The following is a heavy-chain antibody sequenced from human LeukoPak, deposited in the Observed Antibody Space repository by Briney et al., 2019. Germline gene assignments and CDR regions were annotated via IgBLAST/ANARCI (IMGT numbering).Heavy chain of an antibody. CDR2: IKQDGSEK. Sequence: GESMRLSSEAYEFTCSTFWISLGRQAQGPWLESVAHIKQDGSEKRYVGSVKGRFTISRDNAKNSLYLQMNSLRADDTAVYYCAREFNIAVAGIYTGFDIWGQGTMVTVSS. CDR3: AREFNIAVAGIYTGFDI. D-gene: IGHD6-19*01. J-gene: IGHJ3*02. CDR1: EFTCSTFW. V-gene: IGHV3-7*03.